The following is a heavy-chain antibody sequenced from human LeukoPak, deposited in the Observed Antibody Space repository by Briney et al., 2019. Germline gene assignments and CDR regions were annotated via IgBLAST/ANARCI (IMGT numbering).Heavy chain of an antibody. CDR1: GGSFSGYY. CDR3: ARKMVRGARGPFDP. J-gene: IGHJ5*02. Sequence: SETLSLTCAVYGGSFSGYYWSWIRQPPGKGLEWIGEINHSGSTNYNPSLKSRATISVDTSKNQFSLKLSSVTAADTAVYYCARKMVRGARGPFDPWGQGTLVTVSS. V-gene: IGHV4-34*01. D-gene: IGHD3-10*01. CDR2: INHSGST.